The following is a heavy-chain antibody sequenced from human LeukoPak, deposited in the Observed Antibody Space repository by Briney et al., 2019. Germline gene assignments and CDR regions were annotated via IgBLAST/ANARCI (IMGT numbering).Heavy chain of an antibody. CDR1: GYTFTGYY. CDR2: INPNSGGT. V-gene: IGHV1-2*02. Sequence: GASVKVSCKASGYTFTGYYMHWVRQAPGQGLEWMGWINPNSGGTKYAQKFQGRVTMTRDTSISTAYMELSRLRSEDTAVYYCARALRSGSYYEVDYWGQGTLVTVSS. J-gene: IGHJ4*02. CDR3: ARALRSGSYYEVDY. D-gene: IGHD1-26*01.